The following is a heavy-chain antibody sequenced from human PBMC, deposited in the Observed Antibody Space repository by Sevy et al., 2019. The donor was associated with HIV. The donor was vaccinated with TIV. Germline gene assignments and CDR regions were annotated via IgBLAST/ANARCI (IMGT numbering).Heavy chain of an antibody. V-gene: IGHV4-39*01. Sequence: SETLSLTCTVSGGSISSSSYYWGWIRQPPGKGLEWIGSIYYSGSTYYNPSLKSRVTISVDTSKNQFSLKLSSVTAADTAVYYCARHPVGDYDFWSGYHKRYNWFDPWGQGTLVTVSS. J-gene: IGHJ5*02. CDR2: IYYSGST. CDR1: GGSISSSSYY. CDR3: ARHPVGDYDFWSGYHKRYNWFDP. D-gene: IGHD3-3*01.